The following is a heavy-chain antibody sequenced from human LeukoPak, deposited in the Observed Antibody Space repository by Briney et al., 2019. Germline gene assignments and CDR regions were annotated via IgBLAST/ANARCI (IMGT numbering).Heavy chain of an antibody. CDR2: IGGSDGTT. CDR3: SKVRGNSIWNFFDY. J-gene: IGHJ4*02. Sequence: GGSLRLSCAASGFTFSSYAMTWVRQAPGKGLEWVSGIGGSDGTTYYAGSVKGRFTISRDNSKNTLYLEMNSLRADDTAVYYCSKVRGNSIWNFFDYWGQGTLVTVSP. V-gene: IGHV3-23*01. CDR1: GFTFSSYA. D-gene: IGHD4-23*01.